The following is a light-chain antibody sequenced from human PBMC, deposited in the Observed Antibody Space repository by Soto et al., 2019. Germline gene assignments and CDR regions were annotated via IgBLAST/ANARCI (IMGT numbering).Light chain of an antibody. CDR2: GAS. V-gene: IGKV3-11*01. Sequence: ESVLSQSVSTVSLNKGDRAALSCKASQSVHNYLAWYQQKPGQAPRLLIYGASNRAAGIPARFSGSGSGTDFTLTINSLEPEDFAVYYCQQRSNWPPIPSGQVTRLEI. CDR3: QQRSNWPPIP. CDR1: QSVHNY. J-gene: IGKJ5*01.